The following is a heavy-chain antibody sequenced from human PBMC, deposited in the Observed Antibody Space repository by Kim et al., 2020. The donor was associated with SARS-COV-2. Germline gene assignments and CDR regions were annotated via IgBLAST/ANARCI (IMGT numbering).Heavy chain of an antibody. V-gene: IGHV3-72*01. Sequence: TTEYAASVKGRSTISSVDSKNSQYLQMNSLKAEDTAVYYCTRVGEMATKDWGQGTLVTVSS. D-gene: IGHD3-16*01. J-gene: IGHJ4*02. CDR2: TT. CDR3: TRVGEMATKD.